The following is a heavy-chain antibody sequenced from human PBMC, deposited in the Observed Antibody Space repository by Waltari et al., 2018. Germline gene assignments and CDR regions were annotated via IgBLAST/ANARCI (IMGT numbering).Heavy chain of an antibody. CDR3: ARVATKTYSSPVPGRPYYYGMDV. CDR1: GFTFSRYW. J-gene: IGHJ6*02. D-gene: IGHD6-19*01. Sequence: EEQLVESGGGLAQPGESLRLSCAASGFTFSRYWMDWVTQAPGQGLVWVSRIKSDGSSTTYADSVKGRFTISRDNAKNTLYVQMNRLRAEDTAEYYCARVATKTYSSPVPGRPYYYGMDVWGQGTTVTVSS. CDR2: IKSDGSST. V-gene: IGHV3-74*01.